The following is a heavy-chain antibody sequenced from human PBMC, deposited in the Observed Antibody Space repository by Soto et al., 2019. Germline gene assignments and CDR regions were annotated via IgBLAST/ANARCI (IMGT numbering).Heavy chain of an antibody. CDR2: IIPILGIA. V-gene: IGHV1-69*08. Sequence: QVQLVQSGAEVKKPGSSVKVSCKASGGTFSSYTISWVRQAPGQGLEWMGRIIPILGIANYAQKFQGRVTITADKSTSTAYMELSSLRSEDTAVYYCAREWGNGDYLIYYYGMDVWGQGTTVTVSS. D-gene: IGHD4-17*01. J-gene: IGHJ6*02. CDR1: GGTFSSYT. CDR3: AREWGNGDYLIYYYGMDV.